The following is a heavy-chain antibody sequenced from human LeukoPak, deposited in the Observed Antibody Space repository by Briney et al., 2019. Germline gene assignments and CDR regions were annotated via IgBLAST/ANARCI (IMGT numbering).Heavy chain of an antibody. D-gene: IGHD3-10*01. CDR3: ARLTSGNYYYMDV. J-gene: IGHJ6*03. V-gene: IGHV4-61*05. Sequence: PSETLSLTCTVSGGSISSSSYYWGWIRQPPGKGLEWIGYIYYSGSTNYNPSLKSRVTISVDKSKNQFSLKLSSVTAADTAVYYCARLTSGNYYYMDVWGKGTTVTVSS. CDR1: GGSISSSSYY. CDR2: IYYSGST.